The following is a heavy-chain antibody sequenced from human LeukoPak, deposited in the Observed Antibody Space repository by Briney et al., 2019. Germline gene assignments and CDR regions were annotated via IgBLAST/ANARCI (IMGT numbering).Heavy chain of an antibody. J-gene: IGHJ5*02. Sequence: PSETLSLTCTVSGGSISSSSYYWGWIRQPPGKGLEWIGSIYYSGSTYYNPSLKSRVTISVDTSKNQFSLKLSSVTAADTAVYCCARHATYYYGPGWFDPWGQGTLVTVSS. CDR1: GGSISSSSYY. CDR2: IYYSGST. D-gene: IGHD3-10*01. V-gene: IGHV4-39*01. CDR3: ARHATYYYGPGWFDP.